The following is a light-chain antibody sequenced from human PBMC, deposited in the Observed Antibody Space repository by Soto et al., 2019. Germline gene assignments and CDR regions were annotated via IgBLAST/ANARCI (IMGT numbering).Light chain of an antibody. J-gene: IGKJ1*01. CDR1: QSVSNDY. Sequence: EIVLTHSPGTLSLSPGEIATLSCRASQSVSNDYLAWYQQKPGQAPRLLIYGASNRATGIPDRFSGSGSGTDFTLTISRLEPEDFAVYYCQQYNNWPTTFGQGTKVDIK. CDR3: QQYNNWPTT. V-gene: IGKV3-20*01. CDR2: GAS.